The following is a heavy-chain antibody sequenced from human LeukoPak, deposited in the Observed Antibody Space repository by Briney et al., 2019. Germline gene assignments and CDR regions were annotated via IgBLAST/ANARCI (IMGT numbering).Heavy chain of an antibody. J-gene: IGHJ4*02. CDR2: MNPNSGNT. D-gene: IGHD5-12*01. CDR1: GYTFTSYD. CDR3: ARGQTPNYLYSGYDLVVDY. Sequence: ASVKVSCKASGYTFTSYDINWVRQATGQGVEWMGWMNPNSGNTGYAQKFQGRVTMTRNTSISTAYMELSSLRSEDTAVYYCARGQTPNYLYSGYDLVVDYWGQGTLVTVSS. V-gene: IGHV1-8*01.